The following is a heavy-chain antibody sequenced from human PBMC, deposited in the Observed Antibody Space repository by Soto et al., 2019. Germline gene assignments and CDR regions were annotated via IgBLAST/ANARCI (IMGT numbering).Heavy chain of an antibody. CDR1: GYTFNSYG. V-gene: IGHV1-18*01. J-gene: IGHJ4*02. CDR3: ARSIASAVDFDY. D-gene: IGHD6-25*01. Sequence: QVQLMQSGAEVKKPGASVKVSCKASGYTFNSYGISWVRQAPGQGLEWMGWISAYNGNTKHAQKLQGRVTMTTDTSTSTAYVELRSLRSDDTAVYYCARSIASAVDFDYWGQGTLVTVSS. CDR2: ISAYNGNT.